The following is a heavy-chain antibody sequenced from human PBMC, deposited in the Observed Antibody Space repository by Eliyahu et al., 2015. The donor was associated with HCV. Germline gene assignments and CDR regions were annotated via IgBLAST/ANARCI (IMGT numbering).Heavy chain of an antibody. CDR2: LSFDGSNR. V-gene: IGHV3-30*04. D-gene: IGHD3-16*01. CDR1: GFTFSSNA. J-gene: IGHJ4*02. Sequence: QVQLVESGGGVVXPXRSLRLSCAXSGFTFSSNAMHWVRQAPGKGLEWVAVLSFDGSNRYYEDSVKGRFTISRDNSKNTLYLQMNSLRAEDTAMYYCARGGTQRGRMGYSDYWGQGTLVTVSS. CDR3: ARGGTQRGRMGYSDY.